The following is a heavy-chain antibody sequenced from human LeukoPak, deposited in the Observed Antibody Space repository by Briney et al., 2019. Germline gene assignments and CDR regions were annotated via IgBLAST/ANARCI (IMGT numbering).Heavy chain of an antibody. CDR3: AKASTYYYGSGSYYYVY. J-gene: IGHJ4*02. D-gene: IGHD3-10*01. CDR2: ISGSGGST. Sequence: GESLRLCCAASGLTIRSYAMSWVRQAPGKGLEWVSAISGSGGSTYYADSVKGRFTISRDNSKNTLSLQMNSLRAEDTAVYYCAKASTYYYGSGSYYYVYWGQGTLVTVSP. CDR1: GLTIRSYA. V-gene: IGHV3-23*01.